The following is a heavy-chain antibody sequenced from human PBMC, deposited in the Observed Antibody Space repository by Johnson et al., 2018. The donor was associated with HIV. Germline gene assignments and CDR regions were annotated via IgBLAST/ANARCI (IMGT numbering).Heavy chain of an antibody. CDR1: GFTFDDYG. J-gene: IGHJ3*02. D-gene: IGHD4-11*01. CDR3: ARDDDYSKVRAFDI. CDR2: INWNGGST. Sequence: QLVESGGGVVRPVGSLRLSCAASGFTFDDYGMNWVRQAPGKGLEWVSGINWNGGSTGYADSVKGRFTISRDNAKNSLYLQMYRLRAEDTAVYYCARDDDYSKVRAFDIWGQGTMVIVSP. V-gene: IGHV3-20*04.